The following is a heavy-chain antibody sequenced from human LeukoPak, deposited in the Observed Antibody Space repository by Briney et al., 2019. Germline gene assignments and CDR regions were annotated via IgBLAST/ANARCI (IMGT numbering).Heavy chain of an antibody. CDR2: ISSGAPII. V-gene: IGHV3-48*01. J-gene: IGHJ4*02. CDR3: ARDAIAASGSCNY. CDR1: GFTLSPYS. Sequence: TGGSLRLSCAASGFTLSPYSMNWVRQAPGKGLEWISYISSGAPIIYYADSVKGRFTISRDDVKNSLYLQMNSLTAEDTAVYYCARDAIAASGSCNYWGQGTPVTVSS. D-gene: IGHD6-13*01.